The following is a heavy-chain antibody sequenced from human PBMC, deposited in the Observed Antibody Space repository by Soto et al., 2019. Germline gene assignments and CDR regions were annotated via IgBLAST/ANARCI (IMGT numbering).Heavy chain of an antibody. CDR2: IIPIFGTT. Sequence: QVQLVQSGAEVKKPGSSVKVSCKASGGTFSNYAISWVRQAPGQGLEWMGGIIPIFGTTNYAQRFQGRVTSTADESTCTAYMELSSLRSEDTAVYYCARVSSSWYKDYFDYWGQGTLVTVSS. CDR3: ARVSSSWYKDYFDY. CDR1: GGTFSNYA. D-gene: IGHD6-13*01. V-gene: IGHV1-69*12. J-gene: IGHJ4*02.